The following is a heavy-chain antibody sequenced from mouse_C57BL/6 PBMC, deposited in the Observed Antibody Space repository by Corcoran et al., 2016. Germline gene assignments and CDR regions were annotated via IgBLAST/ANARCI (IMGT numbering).Heavy chain of an antibody. V-gene: IGHV1-26*01. CDR1: GYTFTDYY. Sequence: EVQLQQSGPELVKPGASVKISCKASGYTFTDYYMNWVKQSHGKSLEWIGDINPNNGGTSYNQKFKGKATLTVDKSSSTAYMALRSLTSEDSAVYYCAREVGYGDYWGQGTTLTVSS. CDR2: INPNNGGT. J-gene: IGHJ2*01. CDR3: AREVGYGDY. D-gene: IGHD1-1*01.